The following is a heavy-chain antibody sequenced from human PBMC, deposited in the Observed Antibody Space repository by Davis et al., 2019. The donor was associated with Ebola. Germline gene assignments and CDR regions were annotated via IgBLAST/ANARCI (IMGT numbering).Heavy chain of an antibody. CDR2: ISAYNGKT. Sequence: ASVKVSCKTFGYTFTSYGITWVRQAPGQGLEWMGWISAYNGKTSYAQNFQDRVTMTTDTSTSTAYMELRSLRSDDTAVYYCASAKPPKLWFDPWGQGTLVTVSS. CDR1: GYTFTSYG. D-gene: IGHD1-1*01. J-gene: IGHJ5*02. CDR3: ASAKPPKLWFDP. V-gene: IGHV1-18*01.